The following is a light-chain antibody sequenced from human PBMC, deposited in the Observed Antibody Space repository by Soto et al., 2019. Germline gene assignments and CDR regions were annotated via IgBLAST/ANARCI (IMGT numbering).Light chain of an antibody. CDR2: GAS. V-gene: IGKV3-20*01. J-gene: IGKJ1*01. CDR1: QSVSSNY. CDR3: QQYISSPRT. Sequence: QSPGTLSLSPGERATLSCRASQSVSSNYLAWYQQKPGQAPRLLIYGASSRATGIPDRFSGSGSGTDFTLTISRLEPEDFAVYYCQQYISSPRTFGQGTKVDIK.